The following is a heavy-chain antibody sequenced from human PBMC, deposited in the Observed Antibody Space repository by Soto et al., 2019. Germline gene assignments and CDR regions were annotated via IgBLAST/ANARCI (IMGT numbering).Heavy chain of an antibody. J-gene: IGHJ4*02. Sequence: QVQLVQSGAEVKKPGASVKVSCKAFGYTFMKFGINWVRQAPGQGLEWMGWISVYNGNTNYAQKFQGRVTMTTDTSTSIAYMELRSLRSDDTAVYYCARVPSMIRGVIGVNDYWGQGTLVTVSS. D-gene: IGHD3-10*01. CDR3: ARVPSMIRGVIGVNDY. CDR1: GYTFMKFG. V-gene: IGHV1-18*01. CDR2: ISVYNGNT.